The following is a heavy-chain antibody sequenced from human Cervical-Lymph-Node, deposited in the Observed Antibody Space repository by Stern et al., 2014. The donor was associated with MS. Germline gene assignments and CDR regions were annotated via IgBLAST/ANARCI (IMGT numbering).Heavy chain of an antibody. CDR2: INAGNGDT. V-gene: IGHV1-3*01. Sequence: EQLVQSGAEVKKPGASVKVSCKASGYTFTRYAIHWVRQAPGQRPEWMGWINAGNGDTKYAQKFQDRVTFTRDTSASTSYMELSSLRSEDTAVYYCASRGETTTGYYFDYWGQGTLVTVSS. J-gene: IGHJ4*02. CDR1: GYTFTRYA. CDR3: ASRGETTTGYYFDY. D-gene: IGHD4-17*01.